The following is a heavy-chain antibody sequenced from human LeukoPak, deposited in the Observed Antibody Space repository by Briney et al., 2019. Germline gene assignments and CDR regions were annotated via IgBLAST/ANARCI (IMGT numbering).Heavy chain of an antibody. V-gene: IGHV3-33*01. D-gene: IGHD5-24*01. CDR1: GFTFSSYG. CDR3: ARDRRWLQSEGLDH. J-gene: IGHJ4*02. CDR2: IWYDGTKK. Sequence: QPGRSLRLSCAASGFTFSSYGMHWVRQAPGKGLEWVAVIWYDGTKKYYADSVKGRFTISRDNSKNKMYLQMNSLRAEDTAVYYCARDRRWLQSEGLDHWGQGTLVTVSS.